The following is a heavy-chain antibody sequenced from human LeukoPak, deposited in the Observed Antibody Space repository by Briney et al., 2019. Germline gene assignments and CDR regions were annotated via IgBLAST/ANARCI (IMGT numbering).Heavy chain of an antibody. V-gene: IGHV1-18*01. D-gene: IGHD6-6*01. CDR2: ISAYNGNT. CDR1: GYTFTSYG. J-gene: IGHJ6*03. Sequence: GASVKVSCKASGYTFTSYGISWVRQAPGQGLEWMGWISAYNGNTNYAQKLQGRVTMTTDTSTSTAYMELRSLRSDDTAVYYCAREVEGYSSSSDYYYYMDVWGKGTTVTVSS. CDR3: AREVEGYSSSSDYYYYMDV.